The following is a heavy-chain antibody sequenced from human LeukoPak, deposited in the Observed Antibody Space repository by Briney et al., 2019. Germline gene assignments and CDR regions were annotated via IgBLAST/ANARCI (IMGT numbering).Heavy chain of an antibody. V-gene: IGHV3-48*02. Sequence: GGSLRLSCAASGCTFSYYSMNWARQAPGKGLEWVSYISSSTGSTYYAYSVKGRFTMYRDNAKNSLYLQMNSLRDEDPAVYYCARDRRSGGGMDVWGQGTTVTVSS. CDR2: ISSSTGST. CDR1: GCTFSYYS. CDR3: ARDRRSGGGMDV. D-gene: IGHD1-26*01. J-gene: IGHJ6*02.